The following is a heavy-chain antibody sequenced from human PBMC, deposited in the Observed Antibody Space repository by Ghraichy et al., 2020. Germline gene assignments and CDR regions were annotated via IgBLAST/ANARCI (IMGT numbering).Heavy chain of an antibody. CDR2: FDPEDGET. V-gene: IGHV1-24*01. CDR1: GYTLTELS. Sequence: ASVEVSCKVSGYTLTELSMHWVRQAPGKGLEWMGGFDPEDGETLNAQKFQGRVTMTEDSSIGTAYLELSNLRSEDSAVYYCATILVALPSPGWGFNSWGQGTLVTVSS. D-gene: IGHD2-15*01. J-gene: IGHJ4*02. CDR3: ATILVALPSPGWGFNS.